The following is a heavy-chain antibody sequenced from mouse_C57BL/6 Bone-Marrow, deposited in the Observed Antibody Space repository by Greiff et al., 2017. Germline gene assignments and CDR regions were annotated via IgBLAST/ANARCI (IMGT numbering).Heavy chain of an antibody. J-gene: IGHJ1*03. V-gene: IGHV1-81*01. D-gene: IGHD1-1*01. Sequence: QVQLQQSGAELARPGASVKLSCKASGYTFTSYGISWVKQRTGQCLEWIGEIYPRSGNTYYNEKFKGKATLTADKSSSTAYMELRSLTSEDSAVYFCARGGGYYGSSYGYFDVWGTGTTVTVSS. CDR1: GYTFTSYG. CDR3: ARGGGYYGSSYGYFDV. CDR2: IYPRSGNT.